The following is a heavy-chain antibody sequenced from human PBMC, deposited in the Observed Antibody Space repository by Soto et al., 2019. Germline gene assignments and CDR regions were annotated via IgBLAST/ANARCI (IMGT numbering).Heavy chain of an antibody. V-gene: IGHV3-21*06. CDR1: GFSLRSYY. D-gene: IGHD3-10*01. J-gene: IGHJ4*02. CDR3: ARVGTDYGSGSPYYSDY. Sequence: PGGSLRLSCAASGFSLRSYYLNWVRQAPGRGLEWVSSISPSSSFLSYADSVKGRFTISRDNAKSSVHLQMNSLRAEDTAVYFCARVGTDYGSGSPYYSDYWGQGTLVTVS. CDR2: ISPSSSFL.